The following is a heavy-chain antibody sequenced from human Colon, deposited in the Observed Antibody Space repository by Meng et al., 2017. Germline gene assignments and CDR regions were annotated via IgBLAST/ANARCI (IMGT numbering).Heavy chain of an antibody. CDR3: ARDRKHYGERGWFDP. D-gene: IGHD4-17*01. CDR2: IYYSGST. J-gene: IGHJ5*02. CDR1: GGSISSGDYY. Sequence: QVQLQESGPGLVQPYQTLSLTGTVSGGSISSGDYYWSWIRQPPGKGLEWIGYIYYSGSTYSNASLKSRVTISIDRSKNQFSLKLSSVTAADTAVYYCARDRKHYGERGWFDPWGQGTLVTVSS. V-gene: IGHV4-30-4*01.